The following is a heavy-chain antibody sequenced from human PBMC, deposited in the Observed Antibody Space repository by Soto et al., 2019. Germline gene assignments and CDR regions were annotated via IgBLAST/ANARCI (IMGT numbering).Heavy chain of an antibody. Sequence: SETLSLTCAVYCGSFSGYYWSWIRQPPGKGLEWIGEINHSGSTNYNPSLKSRVTISVDTSKNQFSLKLSSVTAADTAVYYCAQRASAFDIWGQGTMVTVSS. CDR3: AQRASAFDI. CDR2: INHSGST. CDR1: CGSFSGYY. V-gene: IGHV4-34*01. J-gene: IGHJ3*02. D-gene: IGHD1-26*01.